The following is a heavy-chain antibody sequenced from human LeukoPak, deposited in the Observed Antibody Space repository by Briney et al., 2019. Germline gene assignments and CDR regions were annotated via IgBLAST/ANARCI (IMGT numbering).Heavy chain of an antibody. D-gene: IGHD3-10*01. CDR2: ISSSGNTI. CDR1: GFTFNNFE. J-gene: IGHJ4*02. V-gene: IGHV3-48*03. CDR3: ATGERMVRGDGVDY. Sequence: GGSLRLSCAASGFTFNNFEMNWVRQAPGKGLEWVSYISSSGNTIYYADSVKGRFTISRDNAKNSLYLQMNSLRAEDTAVYFCATGERMVRGDGVDYWGQGTLVTVSS.